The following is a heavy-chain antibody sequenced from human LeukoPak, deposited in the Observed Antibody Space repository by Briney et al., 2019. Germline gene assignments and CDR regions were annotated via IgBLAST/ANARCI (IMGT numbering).Heavy chain of an antibody. J-gene: IGHJ4*02. CDR2: INPNSGGT. CDR1: GYTFTGYY. V-gene: IGHV1-2*02. CDR3: ARGPLLGDDYDPPFRY. D-gene: IGHD4/OR15-4a*01. Sequence: ASVKVSCKASGYTFTGYYMHWVRQAPGQGLEWMGWINPNSGGTNYAQKFQGRVTMTRDTSISTAYMELSRLRSDDTAVYYCARGPLLGDDYDPPFRYWGQGTLVTVSS.